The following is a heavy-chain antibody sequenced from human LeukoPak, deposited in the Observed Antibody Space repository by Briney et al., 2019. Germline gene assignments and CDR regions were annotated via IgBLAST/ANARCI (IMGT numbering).Heavy chain of an antibody. CDR3: ARDVHPHYYGSESDYYYYMDV. J-gene: IGHJ6*03. V-gene: IGHV1-69*13. CDR1: GGTFSSYA. D-gene: IGHD3-10*01. CDR2: IIPIFGTA. Sequence: SVKVSCKASGGTFSSYAISWVRQAPGQGLEWMGGIIPIFGTANYAQKFQGRVTITADESTSTAYMELSSLRSEDTAVYYCARDVHPHYYGSESDYYYYMDVWGKGTTVTISS.